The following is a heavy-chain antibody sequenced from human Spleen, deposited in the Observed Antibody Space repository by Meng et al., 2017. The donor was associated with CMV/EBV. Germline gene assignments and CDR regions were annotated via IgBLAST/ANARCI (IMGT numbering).Heavy chain of an antibody. Sequence: CKASGGTFSSYATTWVRQAPGQGRDLMGVIIPILGIANYAQKSQGRVTITADKSTSTAYMELSSLRSEDTAVYYCARVWDDGDKLDYWGQGTLVTVSS. J-gene: IGHJ4*02. V-gene: IGHV1-69*10. CDR2: IIPILGIA. CDR1: GGTFSSYA. CDR3: ARVWDDGDKLDY. D-gene: IGHD4-17*01.